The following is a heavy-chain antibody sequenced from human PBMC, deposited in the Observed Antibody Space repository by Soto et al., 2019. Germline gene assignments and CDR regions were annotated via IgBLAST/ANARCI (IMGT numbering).Heavy chain of an antibody. CDR2: ISGSGGST. J-gene: IGHJ4*02. CDR1: GFTFSSYA. D-gene: IGHD4-4*01. CDR3: AKDYHDYSNYYFDY. Sequence: GESLKISCAASGFTFSSYAMSWVRQAPGKGLEWVSAISGSGGSTYYADSVKGRFTISRDNSKNTLYLQMNSLRAEDTAVYYCAKDYHDYSNYYFDYWGQGTLVTVSS. V-gene: IGHV3-23*01.